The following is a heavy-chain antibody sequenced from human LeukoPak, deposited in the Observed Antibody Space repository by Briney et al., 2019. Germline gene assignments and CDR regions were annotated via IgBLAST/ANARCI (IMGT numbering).Heavy chain of an antibody. CDR2: ISAYNGNT. D-gene: IGHD3-22*01. CDR3: ARGSFKNYYDSSGQLDY. Sequence: ASVKVSCKASGDTFSSYGISWVRQAPGQGLEWMGWISAYNGNTNYAQKLQGRVTMTTDTSTSTAYMELRSLRSDDTAVYYCARGSFKNYYDSSGQLDYWGQGTLVTVSS. V-gene: IGHV1-18*01. J-gene: IGHJ4*02. CDR1: GDTFSSYG.